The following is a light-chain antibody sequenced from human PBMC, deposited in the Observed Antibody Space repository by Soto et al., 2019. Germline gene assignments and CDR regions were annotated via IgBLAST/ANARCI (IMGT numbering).Light chain of an antibody. CDR3: ISYTSSSTVV. V-gene: IGLV2-14*01. J-gene: IGLJ2*01. Sequence: QSALTQPASVSGSPGQSITISCTGTSSDVGGYNYVSWYQQQPGKAPKLMIYDVSNRPSGVSNRFSGSKSVNPASLTISGLQAEDEADYYCISYTSSSTVVFGGGTKVTVL. CDR1: SSDVGGYNY. CDR2: DVS.